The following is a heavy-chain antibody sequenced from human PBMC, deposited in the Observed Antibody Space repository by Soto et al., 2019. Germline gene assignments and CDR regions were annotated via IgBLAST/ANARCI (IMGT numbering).Heavy chain of an antibody. J-gene: IGHJ5*02. D-gene: IGHD3-3*01. Sequence: PSETLSLTCAVYGGSFSGYYWSWIRQPPGKGLEWIGEINHSGSTNYNPSLKSRVTISVDTSKNQFSLKLSSVTAADTAVYYCARDYKQLLYDFWSGYNWFDLWGQGTLVTVSS. CDR3: ARDYKQLLYDFWSGYNWFDL. CDR2: INHSGST. V-gene: IGHV4-34*01. CDR1: GGSFSGYY.